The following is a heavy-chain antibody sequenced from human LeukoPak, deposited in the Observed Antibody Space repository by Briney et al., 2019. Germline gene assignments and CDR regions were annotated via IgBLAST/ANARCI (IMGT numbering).Heavy chain of an antibody. CDR1: GYTFTGYY. CDR2: INPNSGGT. V-gene: IGHV1-2*02. J-gene: IGHJ4*02. CDR3: ASFSSGWCPSSGY. D-gene: IGHD6-19*01. Sequence: ASVKVSCKASGYTFTGYYMHWVRQAPGQGLEWMGWINPNSGGTNYAQKFQGRVTMTRDTSISTAYMELSRLRPDDTAVYYCASFSSGWCPSSGYWGQGTLVTVSS.